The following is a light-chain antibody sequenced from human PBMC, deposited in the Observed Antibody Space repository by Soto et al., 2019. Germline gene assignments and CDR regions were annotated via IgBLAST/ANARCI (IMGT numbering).Light chain of an antibody. J-gene: IGKJ4*01. CDR2: DAS. CDR1: QSVSGY. V-gene: IGKV3-11*01. Sequence: EIFLTPSPSTLSLSPGERAPLSCRTSQSVSGYLAWYQQKPGQAPRLLIYDASNRATGIPARFSGSGSGTDFTLTISSLEPEDFAVYYCQQRSNWPLTFGGGTEVDIK. CDR3: QQRSNWPLT.